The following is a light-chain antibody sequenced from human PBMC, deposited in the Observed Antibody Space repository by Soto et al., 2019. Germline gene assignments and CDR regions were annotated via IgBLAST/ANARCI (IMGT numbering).Light chain of an antibody. V-gene: IGKV3-20*01. CDR1: QSVRSNF. CDR2: GAS. CDR3: QHCLTCPQT. J-gene: IGKJ1*01. Sequence: IVITQSAVTQTIARGERATXSCRASQSVRSNFLAWYQQKPGQAPRLLIYGASNRATGFPDRFSRSGSGRDFVFAIMILDPDDFGVSFCQHCLTCPQTFGPRTQVDIK.